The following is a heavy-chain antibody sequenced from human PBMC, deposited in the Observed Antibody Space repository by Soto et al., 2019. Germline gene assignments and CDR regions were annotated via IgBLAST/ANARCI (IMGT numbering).Heavy chain of an antibody. CDR1: GYTLTELS. CDR2: FDPEDGET. V-gene: IGHV1-24*01. D-gene: IGHD2-15*01. Sequence: ASVKVSCKVSGYTLTELSIHWVRQAPGKGLEWMGGFDPEDGETIYAQKFQGRVTMTEDTSTDTAYMELSSLRSEDTAVYYCATGLYCSGGSCYSVQGAFDIWGQGTMVTVSS. CDR3: ATGLYCSGGSCYSVQGAFDI. J-gene: IGHJ3*02.